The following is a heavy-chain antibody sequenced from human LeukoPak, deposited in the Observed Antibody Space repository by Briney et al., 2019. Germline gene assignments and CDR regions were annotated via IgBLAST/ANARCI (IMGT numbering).Heavy chain of an antibody. CDR2: INHSGST. Sequence: SETLSLTCAVYGGSFSGYYWSWIRQPPGKGLEWIGEINHSGSTNYNPSLKSRVTISVDTSKNQFSLKLSSVTAADTAVYYCARPVRYILTGYYKRGYYFDYWGQGTLVTVSS. D-gene: IGHD3-9*01. J-gene: IGHJ4*02. V-gene: IGHV4-34*01. CDR1: GGSFSGYY. CDR3: ARPVRYILTGYYKRGYYFDY.